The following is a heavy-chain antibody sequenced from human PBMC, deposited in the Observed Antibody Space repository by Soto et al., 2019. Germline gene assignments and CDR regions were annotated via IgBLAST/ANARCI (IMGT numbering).Heavy chain of an antibody. V-gene: IGHV4-39*01. CDR1: GGSISSSSYY. CDR3: ARAGVVILY. J-gene: IGHJ4*02. Sequence: PSETLSLTCTVSGGSISSSSYYWGWIRQPPGKGLEWIGSIYYSGSTYYNPSLKSRVTISVDTSKNQFSLKLSSVTAADTAVYYCARAGVVILYWGQGTLVTVSS. CDR2: IYYSGST. D-gene: IGHD3-3*01.